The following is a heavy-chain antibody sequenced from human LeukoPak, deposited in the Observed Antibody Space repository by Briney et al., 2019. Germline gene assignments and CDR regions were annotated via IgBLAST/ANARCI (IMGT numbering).Heavy chain of an antibody. D-gene: IGHD3-10*01. Sequence: GGSLRLSCAASGFTFSSYSMNWVRQAPGKGLEWVSSISSISSYIYYADSVKGRFTISRDNAKNSLYLQMNSLRAEDTAVYYCARGAMVRGAPLYYYYYGMDVWGKGTTVTVSS. J-gene: IGHJ6*04. V-gene: IGHV3-21*01. CDR2: ISSISSYI. CDR1: GFTFSSYS. CDR3: ARGAMVRGAPLYYYYYGMDV.